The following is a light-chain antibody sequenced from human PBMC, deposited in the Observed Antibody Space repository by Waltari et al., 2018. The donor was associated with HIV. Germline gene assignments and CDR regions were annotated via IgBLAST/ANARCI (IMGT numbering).Light chain of an antibody. Sequence: DIVMTQSPDSLAVSPGERATINCKSSQKISHTSNTRHYLAWYKQKLGQPPKLLIYGASARESGVPDRFSGSGSGTFFTLSISSLQSEDVAIYFCQQYYSSPRTFGQGTKV. CDR2: GAS. J-gene: IGKJ1*01. CDR1: QKISHTSNTRHY. V-gene: IGKV4-1*01. CDR3: QQYYSSPRT.